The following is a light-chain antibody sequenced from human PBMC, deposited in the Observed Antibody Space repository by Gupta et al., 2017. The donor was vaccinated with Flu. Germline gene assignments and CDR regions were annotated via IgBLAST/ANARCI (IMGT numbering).Light chain of an antibody. Sequence: DIQMTQSPSSVSAYVGNSVTITCRASQNIGTWSAWYQQKPGKAPKLLIFAASSLQSVVPSRFSGSGYGTDFTLTISSLQPEDCATYFCQQADSFPYTFGQGTKLDFK. CDR3: QQADSFPYT. CDR1: QNIGTW. V-gene: IGKV1D-12*01. J-gene: IGKJ2*01. CDR2: AAS.